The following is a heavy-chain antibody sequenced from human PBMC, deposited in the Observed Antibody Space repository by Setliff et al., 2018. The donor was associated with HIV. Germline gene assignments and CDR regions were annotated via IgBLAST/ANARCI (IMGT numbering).Heavy chain of an antibody. V-gene: IGHV1-46*01. Sequence: ASVKVSCKASGYTFTSFYMHWVRQAPGQGLEWMGIINPSGGSTSYAQKFQGRVTMTRDTSTSTVYMELSSLGSEDTAIYYCARDQAIAVAGTLDYWGQGTLVTVSS. J-gene: IGHJ4*02. CDR2: INPSGGST. D-gene: IGHD6-19*01. CDR1: GYTFTSFY. CDR3: ARDQAIAVAGTLDY.